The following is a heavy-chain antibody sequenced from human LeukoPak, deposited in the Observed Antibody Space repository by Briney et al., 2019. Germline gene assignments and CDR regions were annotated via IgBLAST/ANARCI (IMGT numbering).Heavy chain of an antibody. CDR3: ARVWRDHDYGDYSPYYFDY. D-gene: IGHD4-17*01. V-gene: IGHV4-34*01. CDR1: GGSFSGYY. Sequence: SETLSLTCAVYGGSFSGYYWSWIRQPPGKGLEWIGEINHSGSTNYNPSLKSRVTISVDTSKNQFSLKLSSVTAADTAVYYCARVWRDHDYGDYSPYYFDYWGQGTLVTVSS. J-gene: IGHJ4*02. CDR2: INHSGST.